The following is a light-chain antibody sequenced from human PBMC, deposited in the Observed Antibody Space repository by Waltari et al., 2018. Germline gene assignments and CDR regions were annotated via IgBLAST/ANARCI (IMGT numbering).Light chain of an antibody. CDR3: GTWDTSLSAWV. CDR1: SSNIGNRY. V-gene: IGLV1-51*01. Sequence: QSVLTQAHSVSAAPGQKVTISCAGSSSNIGNRYVSWYQQFPGTAPKLLIYDNDKRPSGIPDRFSASKSGTSATLGITGLQTGDEANYYCGTWDTSLSAWVFGGGTKLTVL. CDR2: DND. J-gene: IGLJ3*02.